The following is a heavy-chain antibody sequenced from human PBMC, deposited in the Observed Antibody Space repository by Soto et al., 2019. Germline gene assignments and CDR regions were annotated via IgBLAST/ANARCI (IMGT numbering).Heavy chain of an antibody. D-gene: IGHD1-1*01. CDR1: GGSISSGVYS. J-gene: IGHJ4*02. Sequence: QVQLQESGSGLVKPSQTLSLTCAVSGGSISSGVYSWSWIRQPPGKGLEWIGYIYPSVSTYYNPSLKRRVTRRMETYKNQYSRRLNSGTGADTAGYYCARGHDAHNDWCQGSLVTVSS. CDR3: ARGHDAHND. V-gene: IGHV4-30-2*05. CDR2: IYPSVST.